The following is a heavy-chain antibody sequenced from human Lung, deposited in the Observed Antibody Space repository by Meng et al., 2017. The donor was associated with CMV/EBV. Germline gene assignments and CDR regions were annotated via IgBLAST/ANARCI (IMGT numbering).Heavy chain of an antibody. J-gene: IGHJ4*02. V-gene: IGHV1-8*01. D-gene: IGHD7-27*01. CDR1: GYTFTGYD. CDR3: VRGNWGDY. Sequence: SVKVSCKASGYTFTGYDINWVRQATGQGLEWMGWMNPNTGDTGYAQEFQGRVTMTSNSSISTAYMELSSLISEDTAIYYCVRGNWGDYWGQGTLVTVSS. CDR2: MNPNTGDT.